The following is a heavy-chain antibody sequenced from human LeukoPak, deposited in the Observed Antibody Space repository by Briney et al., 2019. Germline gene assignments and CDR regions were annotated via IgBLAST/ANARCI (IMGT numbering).Heavy chain of an antibody. D-gene: IGHD5-12*01. V-gene: IGHV1-24*01. CDR2: FDPEDGEI. CDR3: AKDRDIVATIPHDY. Sequence: ASVKVSCKISGYTLTELSMHWVRQAPGKGLEWMGGFDPEDGEIIYAQKFQGRVTMTEDTSTDTAYMELNSLRAEDTAVYYCAKDRDIVATIPHDYWGQGTLVTVSS. CDR1: GYTLTELS. J-gene: IGHJ4*02.